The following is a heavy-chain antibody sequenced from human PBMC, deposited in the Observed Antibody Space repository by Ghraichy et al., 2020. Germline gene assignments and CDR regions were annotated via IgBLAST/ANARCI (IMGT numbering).Heavy chain of an antibody. J-gene: IGHJ6*02. V-gene: IGHV4-39*07. CDR2: IYYSGST. CDR1: GGSISSSSYY. CDR3: ASIKQWLVVDYYYGMDV. D-gene: IGHD6-19*01. Sequence: SETLSLTCTVSGGSISSSSYYWGWIRQPPGKGLEWIGSIYYSGSTYYNPSLKSRVTISVDTSKNQFSLKLSSVTAADTAVYYCASIKQWLVVDYYYGMDVWGQGTTVAVSS.